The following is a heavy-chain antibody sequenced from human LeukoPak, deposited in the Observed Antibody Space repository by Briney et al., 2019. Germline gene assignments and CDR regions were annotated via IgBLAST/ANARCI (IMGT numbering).Heavy chain of an antibody. CDR1: GGTFSSYA. V-gene: IGHV1-69*06. CDR3: ARQVWFGESHFDY. CDR2: IIPIFGTA. D-gene: IGHD3-10*01. J-gene: IGHJ4*02. Sequence: ASVKVSCKASGGTFSSYAISWVRQAPGQGLEWMGGIIPIFGTANYAQKFQGRVTITADKSTSTAYMELSSPRSEDTAVYYCARQVWFGESHFDYWGQGTLVTVSS.